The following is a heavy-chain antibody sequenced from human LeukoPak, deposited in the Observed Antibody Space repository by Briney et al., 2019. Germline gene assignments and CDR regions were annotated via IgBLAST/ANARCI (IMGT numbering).Heavy chain of an antibody. CDR2: INHSGST. V-gene: IGHV4-34*01. D-gene: IGHD2-15*01. J-gene: IGHJ6*03. Sequence: SETLSLTCAVYGGSFSGYYWSWIRQPPGKGLEWIGEINHSGSTNYNPSLKSRVTISVDTSKNQFSLKLSSVTAADTAVYYCASSRDCSGGSCYPGVGYYYYYMDVWGKGTTVTVSS. CDR1: GGSFSGYY. CDR3: ASSRDCSGGSCYPGVGYYYYYMDV.